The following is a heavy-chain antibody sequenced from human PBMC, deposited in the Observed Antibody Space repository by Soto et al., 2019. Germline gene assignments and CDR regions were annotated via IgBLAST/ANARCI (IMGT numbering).Heavy chain of an antibody. CDR2: IYYSGST. Sequence: QVQLQESGPGLVKPSETLSLTCTVSGGSISSYYWSWIRQPPGKGLEWSGYIYYSGSTNYNPSLMSRVTISVDTSRNQFSLKLTSVTAADTAVYYGARRYGGNFDYGGEGTLVTVSS. CDR3: ARRYGGNFDY. D-gene: IGHD1-26*01. J-gene: IGHJ4*02. V-gene: IGHV4-59*01. CDR1: GGSISSYY.